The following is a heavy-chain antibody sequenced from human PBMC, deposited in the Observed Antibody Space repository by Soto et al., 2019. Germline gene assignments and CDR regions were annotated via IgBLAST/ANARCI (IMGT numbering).Heavy chain of an antibody. CDR2: ISYDGSNK. Sequence: QVQLVESGGGVVQPGRSLRLSCAASGFTFSSYGMHWVRQAPGKGLEWVAVISYDGSNKYYADSVKGRFTISRDNSKNTLYLQMNSLRAEDTAVYYCAKDVSYYDSSGYYKGGYYYGMDVWGQGTTVTVSS. J-gene: IGHJ6*02. CDR3: AKDVSYYDSSGYYKGGYYYGMDV. CDR1: GFTFSSYG. D-gene: IGHD3-22*01. V-gene: IGHV3-30*18.